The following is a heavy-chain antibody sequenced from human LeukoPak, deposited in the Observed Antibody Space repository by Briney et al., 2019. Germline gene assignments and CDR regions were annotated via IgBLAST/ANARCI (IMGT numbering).Heavy chain of an antibody. Sequence: GGSLRLSCAASGFTFSSYSMNWVRQAPGKGLEWVSGINWNGGSTGYADSVRGRFTISRDNAKNSLYLQMNSLRAEDTALYYCARDGPYSSNIFDYWGQGTLVTVSS. D-gene: IGHD5-18*01. V-gene: IGHV3-20*04. CDR1: GFTFSSYS. J-gene: IGHJ4*02. CDR3: ARDGPYSSNIFDY. CDR2: INWNGGST.